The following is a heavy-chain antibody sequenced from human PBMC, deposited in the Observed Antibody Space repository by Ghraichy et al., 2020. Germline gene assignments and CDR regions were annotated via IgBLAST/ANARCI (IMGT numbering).Heavy chain of an antibody. Sequence: LSLTCAASGFTFSSYAMSWVRQAPGKGLEWVSAISGSGGSTYYADSVKGRFTISRDNSKNTLYLQMNSLRAEDTAVYYCAKLHSSSWYKGDYWGQGTLVTVSS. CDR2: ISGSGGST. J-gene: IGHJ4*02. D-gene: IGHD6-13*01. CDR1: GFTFSSYA. V-gene: IGHV3-23*01. CDR3: AKLHSSSWYKGDY.